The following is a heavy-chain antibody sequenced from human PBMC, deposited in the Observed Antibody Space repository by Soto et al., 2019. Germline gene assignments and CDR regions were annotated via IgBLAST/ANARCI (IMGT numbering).Heavy chain of an antibody. D-gene: IGHD6-13*01. V-gene: IGHV3-23*01. J-gene: IGHJ4*02. CDR2: ISGSGGST. CDR3: ATGYSSSWYLGDY. CDR1: GCTFSSYA. Sequence: GGSLRLSCAASGCTFSSYAMSWVRQAPGKGLEWVSAISGSGGSTYYADSVKGRFTISRDNSKNTLYLQMNSLRAEDTAVYYCATGYSSSWYLGDYWGQGTLVTVSS.